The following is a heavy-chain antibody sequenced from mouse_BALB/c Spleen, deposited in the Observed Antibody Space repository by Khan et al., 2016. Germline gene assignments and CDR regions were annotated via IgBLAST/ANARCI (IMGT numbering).Heavy chain of an antibody. D-gene: IGHD4-1*01. V-gene: IGHV1-7*01. CDR3: ARSGTSYFDY. J-gene: IGHJ2*01. Sequence: VQLQESGAELAKPGASVKMSCKASGYTFTSYWMHWVKQRPGQGLEWIGYINPSTGYTEYNQKFKDQATLTADKSSSTAYMQLSSLTSEDSAVYYCARSGTSYFDYWGQGTTLTVSS. CDR2: INPSTGYT. CDR1: GYTFTSYW.